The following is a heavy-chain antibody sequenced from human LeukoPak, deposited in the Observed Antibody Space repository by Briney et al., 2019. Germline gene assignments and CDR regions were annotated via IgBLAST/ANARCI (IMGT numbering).Heavy chain of an antibody. CDR3: ARDQFYAFDI. CDR1: GFTFSSYY. V-gene: IGHV3-48*02. J-gene: IGHJ3*02. CDR2: ISRSSSTI. Sequence: GGSLRLSCAGSGFTFSSYYMIWVRQAPGKGMEWVSYISRSSSTIYYADSVKGRFTISRDNAKNSLYLQMNSLRDEDTAVYYCARDQFYAFDIWGQGTMVTVSS.